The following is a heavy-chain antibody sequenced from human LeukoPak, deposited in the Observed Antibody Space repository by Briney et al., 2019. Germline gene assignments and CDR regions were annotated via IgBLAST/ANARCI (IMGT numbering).Heavy chain of an antibody. Sequence: PGGSLRLSCAASGFTFSSYEMNWVRQAPGKGLEWVSYISTSGITIYYADSVKGRFTISRDNAKNSLHLQMNSLRAEDTAVYYCARRQTAGTRVFDYWGQGTLVTVSS. CDR2: ISTSGITI. CDR3: ARRQTAGTRVFDY. CDR1: GFTFSSYE. V-gene: IGHV3-48*03. J-gene: IGHJ4*02.